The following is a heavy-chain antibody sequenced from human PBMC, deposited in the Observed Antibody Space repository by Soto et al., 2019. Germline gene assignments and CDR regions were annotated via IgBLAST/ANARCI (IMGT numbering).Heavy chain of an antibody. V-gene: IGHV4-31*11. D-gene: IGHD3-10*01. Sequence: SETLSLTCVVTGDSINSGGYYWHWIRQQPGKGLEWIGYIYYSGSPYYNPSLKSRVVISVDTSENHLSLSLSSLTAADTAVYYCARDRGSGSTRDYGMDVWGQGNRLTLSS. CDR2: IYYSGSP. CDR3: ARDRGSGSTRDYGMDV. CDR1: GDSINSGGYY. J-gene: IGHJ6*02.